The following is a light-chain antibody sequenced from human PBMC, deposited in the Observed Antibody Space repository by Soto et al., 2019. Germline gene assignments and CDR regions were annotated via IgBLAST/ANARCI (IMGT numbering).Light chain of an antibody. J-gene: IGLJ1*01. Sequence: QSALTQPASVSGSPGQSITISCTGTSSDVRTYNLVSWYQQHPGKAPKLMIFEGSKRPSGVSNRFSGSKSGNTASLTISGLQAEDEADYYCCSYARSSTYVFGTGTKLTVL. V-gene: IGLV2-23*01. CDR2: EGS. CDR1: SSDVRTYNL. CDR3: CSYARSSTYV.